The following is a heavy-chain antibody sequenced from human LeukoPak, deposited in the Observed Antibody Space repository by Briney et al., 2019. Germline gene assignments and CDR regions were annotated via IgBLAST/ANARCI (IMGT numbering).Heavy chain of an antibody. CDR3: AREIGPIQLHLWGSAFDS. CDR1: GYTFTGYY. Sequence: ASVKVSCKASGYTFTGYYMHWVRQAPGQGLEWMGWINPNSGGTNYAQKFQGRVTMTRDTSISTAYMELSRLRSEDTAVYYCAREIGPIQLHLWGSAFDSWGQGTLVTVSS. D-gene: IGHD5-18*01. CDR2: INPNSGGT. V-gene: IGHV1-2*02. J-gene: IGHJ4*02.